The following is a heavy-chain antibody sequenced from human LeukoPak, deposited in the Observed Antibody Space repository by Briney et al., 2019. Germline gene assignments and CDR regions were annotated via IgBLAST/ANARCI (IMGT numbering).Heavy chain of an antibody. Sequence: SETLSLTCTVSGGSISSYYWSWIRQPPGKGLEWIGYIYTSGSTNYNPSLKSRVTISVDTSKNQFSLKLSSVTAADTAVYYCAREYSSGWYHVYPDDAFDIWGQGTMVTVSS. CDR1: GGSISSYY. CDR2: IYTSGST. CDR3: AREYSSGWYHVYPDDAFDI. V-gene: IGHV4-4*09. D-gene: IGHD6-19*01. J-gene: IGHJ3*02.